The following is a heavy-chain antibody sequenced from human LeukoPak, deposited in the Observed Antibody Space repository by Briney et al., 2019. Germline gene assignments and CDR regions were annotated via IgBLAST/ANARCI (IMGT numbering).Heavy chain of an antibody. CDR3: ARDGGGVGALSPDY. V-gene: IGHV1-18*04. J-gene: IGHJ4*02. Sequence: EASVKVSCKASGYTFTGYYMHWVRQAPGQGLEWMGWISCYDGNTNYAQKFQGRVTMTTDTSTSTAYMELRSLRSDDTAVYYCARDGGGVGALSPDYWGQGTLVTVSS. CDR2: ISCYDGNT. D-gene: IGHD1-26*01. CDR1: GYTFTGYY.